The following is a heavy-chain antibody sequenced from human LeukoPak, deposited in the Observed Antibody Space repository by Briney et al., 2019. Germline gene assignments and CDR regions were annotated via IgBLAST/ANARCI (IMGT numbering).Heavy chain of an antibody. D-gene: IGHD1-26*01. CDR2: ISSSSSYI. Sequence: GGSLRLSCAASGFTFSSYSMNWVRQAPGKGLEWVSSISSSSSYIYYADSVKGRFTISRDNAKNSLYLQMNSLRAEDTAVYYCARDLGRELLNQWGQGTLVAVSS. V-gene: IGHV3-21*01. J-gene: IGHJ4*02. CDR1: GFTFSSYS. CDR3: ARDLGRELLNQ.